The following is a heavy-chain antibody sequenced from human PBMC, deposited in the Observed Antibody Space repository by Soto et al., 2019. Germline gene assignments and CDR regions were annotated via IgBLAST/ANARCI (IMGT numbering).Heavy chain of an antibody. Sequence: GGSLRLSCAASGFTFSSYAMHWVRQAPGKGLEWVAVISYDGSNKYYADSVKGRFTISRGNSKNTLYLQMNSLRAEDTAVYYCARAIVGATICGYWGQGTLVTVSS. CDR2: ISYDGSNK. CDR1: GFTFSSYA. V-gene: IGHV3-30-3*01. D-gene: IGHD1-26*01. J-gene: IGHJ4*02. CDR3: ARAIVGATICGY.